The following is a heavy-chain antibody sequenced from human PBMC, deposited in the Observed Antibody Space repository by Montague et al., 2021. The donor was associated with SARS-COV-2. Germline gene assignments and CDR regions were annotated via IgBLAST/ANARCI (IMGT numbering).Heavy chain of an antibody. CDR3: ARGLRKISLEYFDS. CDR1: GGSISSSGYY. Sequence: TLSLTCTVSGGSISSSGYYWTWIRQHPGKGLESIGYIYNSGTTYYNPSLESRLNISVHTSKNQFSLKLSSVTAADSAVYYCARGLRKISLEYFDSWGQGTLVTVSS. CDR2: IYNSGTT. V-gene: IGHV4-31*03. J-gene: IGHJ4*02. D-gene: IGHD3-16*02.